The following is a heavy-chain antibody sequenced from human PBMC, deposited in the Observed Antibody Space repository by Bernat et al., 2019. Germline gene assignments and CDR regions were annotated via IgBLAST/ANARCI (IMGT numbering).Heavy chain of an antibody. CDR3: AQRGPGRVGATDGAFDI. V-gene: IGHV3-30-3*01. D-gene: IGHD1-26*01. Sequence: QVQLVESGGGVVQPGRSLRLSCAASGFTFSSYAMHWVRQAPGKGLEWVAVISYDGSNKYYADSVKGRFTISRDNSKNTLYLQMNSLRAEDTAVYYCAQRGPGRVGATDGAFDIWGQGTMVTVSS. CDR2: ISYDGSNK. J-gene: IGHJ3*02. CDR1: GFTFSSYA.